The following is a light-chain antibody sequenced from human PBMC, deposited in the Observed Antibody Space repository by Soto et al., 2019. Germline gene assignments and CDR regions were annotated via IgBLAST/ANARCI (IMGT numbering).Light chain of an antibody. CDR2: AAS. Sequence: DIQMTQSPSSLSASVGDRVTITCRASQGISNYLAWYQQKPGKVPKLLIYAASTLQTGVPARFSGSGSGTDFTLNISSLQPEDVATYYCQKYNSAPWPFGQGTKVEIK. V-gene: IGKV1-27*01. J-gene: IGKJ1*01. CDR1: QGISNY. CDR3: QKYNSAPWP.